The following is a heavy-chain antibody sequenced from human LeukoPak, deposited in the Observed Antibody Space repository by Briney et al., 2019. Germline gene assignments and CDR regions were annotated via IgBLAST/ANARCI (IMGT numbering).Heavy chain of an antibody. V-gene: IGHV4-39*01. Sequence: PSETLSLTCTVSGGSISSSSHDWGWIRQPPEKGLEWIVSISDSGSTYYNPSLKSRVATSVDTSKNLFSLKLSSVTAADTAVYYCARHAGTVTTRENWFDPWGQGTLVTVSS. D-gene: IGHD4-17*01. CDR1: GGSISSSSHD. CDR2: ISDSGST. CDR3: ARHAGTVTTRENWFDP. J-gene: IGHJ5*02.